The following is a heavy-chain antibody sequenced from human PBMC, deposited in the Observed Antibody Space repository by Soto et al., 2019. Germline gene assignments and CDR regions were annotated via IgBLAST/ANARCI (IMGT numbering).Heavy chain of an antibody. J-gene: IGHJ6*02. Sequence: ASVKVSCKASGGTFSSYAISWVRQAPGQGLEWMGGIIPIFGTANYAQRFQGRVTITADKSTSTAYMELSSLRSEDTAVYYCARGWYYDFWSGHTDYYYYGMDVWGQGTTVTVSS. V-gene: IGHV1-69*06. D-gene: IGHD3-3*01. CDR1: GGTFSSYA. CDR2: IIPIFGTA. CDR3: ARGWYYDFWSGHTDYYYYGMDV.